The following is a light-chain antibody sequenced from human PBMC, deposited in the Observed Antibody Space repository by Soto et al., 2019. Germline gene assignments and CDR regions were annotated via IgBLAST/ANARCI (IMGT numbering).Light chain of an antibody. CDR1: QRISAF. J-gene: IGKJ4*01. CDR2: SAS. V-gene: IGKV1-39*01. CDR3: QQSYRLPLT. Sequence: DIQMTQSPSSVSAFVGESVTITCHASQRISAFLHWYHQKPGKAPKLLIYSASYLQSGVPSNFSGSGSGTDFTLSIVTLQPEDSGTYFCQQSYRLPLTFGGGTKVEI.